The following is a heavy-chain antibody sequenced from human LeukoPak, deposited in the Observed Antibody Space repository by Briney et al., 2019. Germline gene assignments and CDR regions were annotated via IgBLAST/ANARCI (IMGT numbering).Heavy chain of an antibody. CDR3: ARQRFEESNWFDP. D-gene: IGHD3-10*01. V-gene: IGHV5-51*01. Sequence: GESLKISCKGSGYSFTSYWIGWVRQMPGKGLEWMGIIYPGGSDTRYSPSFQGQVTISADKSISTAYLQWSSLKASDTAMYYCARQRFEESNWFDPWGQGTLVTVSS. CDR1: GYSFTSYW. CDR2: IYPGGSDT. J-gene: IGHJ5*02.